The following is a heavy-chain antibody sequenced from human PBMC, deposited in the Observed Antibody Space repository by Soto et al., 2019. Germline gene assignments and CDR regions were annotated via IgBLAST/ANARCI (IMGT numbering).Heavy chain of an antibody. J-gene: IGHJ4*02. V-gene: IGHV3-48*02. D-gene: IGHD3-9*01. CDR2: ITGSSNII. CDR3: VRDRDWAFDY. CDR1: GFTFSTYS. Sequence: EVQVVESGGGLVQPGGSLRLSCAVSGFTFSTYSMNWVRQAPGKGLEWISYITGSSNIISYADSVKGRFTLSSDNAKNSVNLQMDSLRDEDTAVYYCVRDRDWAFDYWGQGTLVTVSS.